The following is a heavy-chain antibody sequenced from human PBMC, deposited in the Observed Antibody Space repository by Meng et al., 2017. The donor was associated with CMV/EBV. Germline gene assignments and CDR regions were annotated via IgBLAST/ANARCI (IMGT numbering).Heavy chain of an antibody. V-gene: IGHV3-9*01. J-gene: IGHJ6*02. CDR2: ISWNSGSI. D-gene: IGHD3-10*01. Sequence: SLKISCAASGFTFSSYWMHWVRQAPGKGLEWVSGISWNSGSIGYADSVKGRFTISRDNAKNSLYLQMNSLRAEDTALYYCAKDIKRADYYGSGFYGMDVWGQGTTVTVSS. CDR1: GFTFSSYW. CDR3: AKDIKRADYYGSGFYGMDV.